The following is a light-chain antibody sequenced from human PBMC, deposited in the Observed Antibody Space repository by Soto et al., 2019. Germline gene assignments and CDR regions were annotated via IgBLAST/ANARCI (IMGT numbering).Light chain of an antibody. J-gene: IGKJ3*01. Sequence: EIVLTQSPDTLSLSPGERATLFCRASQSLSINSLAWYQQKPGQAPRLLIYAASTRDTGIPDRFNGSGSGTDFALTINRLEPEDFAVYYCQQYGGGPLTFGPGTKVEVK. CDR2: AAS. CDR3: QQYGGGPLT. V-gene: IGKV3-20*01. CDR1: QSLSINS.